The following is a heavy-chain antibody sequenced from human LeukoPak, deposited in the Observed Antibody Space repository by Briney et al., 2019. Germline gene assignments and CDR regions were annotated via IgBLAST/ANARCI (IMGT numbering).Heavy chain of an antibody. Sequence: GGSLRLSCAASGFIFSDYGMHWVRQAPGKGLEWVSSISSSSSYIYYADSVKGRFTISRDNAKNSLYLQMNSLRAEDTAVYYCARGLGSSYYFDYWGQGTLVTVSS. J-gene: IGHJ4*02. V-gene: IGHV3-21*01. D-gene: IGHD6-6*01. CDR3: ARGLGSSYYFDY. CDR2: ISSSSSYI. CDR1: GFIFSDYG.